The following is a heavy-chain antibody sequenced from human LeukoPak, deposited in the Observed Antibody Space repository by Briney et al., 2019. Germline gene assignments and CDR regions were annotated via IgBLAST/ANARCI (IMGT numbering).Heavy chain of an antibody. CDR3: AQGYGNGWYPH. CDR1: GFSVSTSG. Sequence: RGSLRLSCTVSGFSVSTSGMSWVRQAQGKGLQTISAISVEGESAYYADSVKGRFTISRDNSKNTLYLQMNSLGVEDTAVYFCAQGYGNGWYPHWGQGSLVSVSS. J-gene: IGHJ4*02. D-gene: IGHD6-19*01. V-gene: IGHV3-23*01. CDR2: ISVEGESA.